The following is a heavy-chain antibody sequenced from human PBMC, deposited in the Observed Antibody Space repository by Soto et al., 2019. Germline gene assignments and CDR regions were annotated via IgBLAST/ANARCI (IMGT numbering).Heavy chain of an antibody. CDR1: GGTFSSYA. J-gene: IGHJ6*02. CDR2: IIPIFGTA. Sequence: QVQLVQSGAEVKKPGSSVKVSCKASGGTFSSYAISWVRQAPGQGLEWMGGIIPIFGTANDAQKFQGRVTITADESTSTAYMELSSLRSEDTAVYYCARGNCSSTSCSYYYYGMDVWGQGTTVTVSS. D-gene: IGHD2-2*01. CDR3: ARGNCSSTSCSYYYYGMDV. V-gene: IGHV1-69*01.